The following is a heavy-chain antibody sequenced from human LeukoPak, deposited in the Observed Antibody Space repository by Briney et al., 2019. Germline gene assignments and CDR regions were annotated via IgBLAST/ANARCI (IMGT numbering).Heavy chain of an antibody. CDR3: ARDDLDYAILTGYYVYYFDY. CDR2: IKQDGSEK. CDR1: GFTFSSYW. J-gene: IGHJ4*02. V-gene: IGHV3-7*01. D-gene: IGHD3-9*01. Sequence: GGSLRLACAASGFTFSSYWMSWVRQAPGKGLEWVANIKQDGSEKYYVDSVKGRFTISRDNAKNSLYLQMNSLRAEDTAVYYCARDDLDYAILTGYYVYYFDYWGQGTLVTVSS.